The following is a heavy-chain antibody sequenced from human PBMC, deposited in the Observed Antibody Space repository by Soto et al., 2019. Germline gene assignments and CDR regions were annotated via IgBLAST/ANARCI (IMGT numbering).Heavy chain of an antibody. D-gene: IGHD3-22*01. CDR3: VKGEFYYDSSAYYPFDS. CDR2: ISINGVST. CDR1: GVTFSSYA. Sequence: GGSHGLSCSASGVTFSSYAIHCVRQAPGKGLEYVSSISINGVSTHYADSVKGRFTISRDNSRNTQYLQMSSLRADDTSVYYCVKGEFYYDSSAYYPFDSWGQGT. J-gene: IGHJ4*02. V-gene: IGHV3-64D*06.